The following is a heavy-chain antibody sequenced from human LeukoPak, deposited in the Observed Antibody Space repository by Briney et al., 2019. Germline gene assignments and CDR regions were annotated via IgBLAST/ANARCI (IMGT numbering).Heavy chain of an antibody. Sequence: PGGSLRLSCAASGFTFDDYAMNWVRQAPGKGLEWVSYISSSGSTIYYADSVKGRFTISRDNAKNSLYLQMNSLRAEDTAVYYCARGDSGSYYSDYWGQGTLVTVSS. CDR2: ISSSGSTI. J-gene: IGHJ4*02. V-gene: IGHV3-48*03. CDR3: ARGDSGSYYSDY. CDR1: GFTFDDYA. D-gene: IGHD1-26*01.